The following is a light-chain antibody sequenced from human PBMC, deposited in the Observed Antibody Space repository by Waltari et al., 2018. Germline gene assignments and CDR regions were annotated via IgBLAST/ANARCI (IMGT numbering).Light chain of an antibody. CDR1: NSNIGRNY. CDR2: DNQ. J-gene: IGLJ3*02. Sequence: QSVLTQPPSVSAAPGQTVAISCSGSNSNIGRNYVSWYQQLPGTAPKLVIYDNQNRPPGIPDRFSGSKSDTSATLDITGLQAGDEAHYYCGTWDTTLSVGVFGGGTKLTVL. CDR3: GTWDTTLSVGV. V-gene: IGLV1-51*01.